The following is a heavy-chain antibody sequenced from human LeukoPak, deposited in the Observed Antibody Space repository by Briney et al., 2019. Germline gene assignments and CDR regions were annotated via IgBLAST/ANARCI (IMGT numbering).Heavy chain of an antibody. Sequence: SETLSLTCTVSGGSISSYCWSWIRQPPGKGLEWIGYIYYSGSTNYNPSLKSRVTISEDTSKSQFSLKLSSVTAADTAVYCCAGGGELRTGGAFDIWGQGTMVTVSS. D-gene: IGHD1-26*01. CDR2: IYYSGST. V-gene: IGHV4-59*01. CDR1: GGSISSYC. J-gene: IGHJ3*02. CDR3: AGGGELRTGGAFDI.